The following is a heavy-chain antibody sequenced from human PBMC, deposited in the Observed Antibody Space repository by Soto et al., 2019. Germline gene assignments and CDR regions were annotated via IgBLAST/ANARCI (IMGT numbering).Heavy chain of an antibody. Sequence: ASVKVSCKASGYTFTSYSITWVRQAPGQGLEWMGWISVYNGNTNYAHKLQGRVTMTTDTSASTAFMELKSLRSDDTAVYYCARADSYYDSSGYYSAHWGQGTLVTVSS. J-gene: IGHJ4*02. CDR3: ARADSYYDSSGYYSAH. V-gene: IGHV1-18*04. D-gene: IGHD3-22*01. CDR2: ISVYNGNT. CDR1: GYTFTSYS.